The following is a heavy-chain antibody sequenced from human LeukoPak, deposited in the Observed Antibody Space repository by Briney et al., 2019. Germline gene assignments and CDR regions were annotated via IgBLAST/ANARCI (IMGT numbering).Heavy chain of an antibody. CDR3: ARAFYSGSYSQDY. CDR1: GGSFSGYY. V-gene: IGHV4-34*01. CDR2: INHSGST. D-gene: IGHD1-26*01. J-gene: IGHJ4*02. Sequence: SETLSLTCAVYGGSFSGYYWSWIRQPPGKGLEWIGEINHSGSTNYNPSLKSRVTISVDTSKNQFSLKLSSVTAADTAVYYCARAFYSGSYSQDYWGQGTLVTVSS.